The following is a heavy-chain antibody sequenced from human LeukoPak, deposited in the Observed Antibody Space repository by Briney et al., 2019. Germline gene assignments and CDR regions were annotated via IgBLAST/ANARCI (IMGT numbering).Heavy chain of an antibody. CDR2: IIPILGIA. J-gene: IGHJ5*02. CDR3: ARDFVDSSSWYLCWFDP. V-gene: IGHV1-69*04. CDR1: GGTFSSYA. D-gene: IGHD6-13*01. Sequence: SVKVSCKASGGTFSSYAISWVRQAPGQGLEWMGRIIPILGIANYAQKFQGRVTITADKSTSTAYMELSSLRSEDTAVYYCARDFVDSSSWYLCWFDPWGQGTLVTVSS.